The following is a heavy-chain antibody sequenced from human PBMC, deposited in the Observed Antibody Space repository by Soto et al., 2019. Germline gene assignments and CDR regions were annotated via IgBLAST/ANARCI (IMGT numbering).Heavy chain of an antibody. D-gene: IGHD3-3*01. Sequence: PGGSLRLSCAASGFTFTNYWMSWVRQAPGKGLGWVANIKQDGSEKYYADSAKGRFIISGDNAKTSLYLQMNSLRAEDTAVYYCAKGGPSYYDFWSGYHTDYWGQGTLVTVSS. CDR2: IKQDGSEK. V-gene: IGHV3-7*03. CDR3: AKGGPSYYDFWSGYHTDY. CDR1: GFTFTNYW. J-gene: IGHJ4*02.